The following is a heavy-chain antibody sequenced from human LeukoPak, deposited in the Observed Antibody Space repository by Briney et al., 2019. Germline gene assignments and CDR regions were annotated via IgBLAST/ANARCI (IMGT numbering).Heavy chain of an antibody. CDR1: GFTFTNHA. CDR3: AKDLPGLEWFGG. D-gene: IGHD3-3*01. Sequence: GGSLRLSCAASGFTFTNHAMSWVRQAPGKGLEWVSSISGSGDTTYYTASVKGRFTISRDNSKDTLFLQMNSLRDEDTALYYCAKDLPGLEWFGGWGQGSLVVVSS. J-gene: IGHJ4*02. CDR2: ISGSGDTT. V-gene: IGHV3-23*01.